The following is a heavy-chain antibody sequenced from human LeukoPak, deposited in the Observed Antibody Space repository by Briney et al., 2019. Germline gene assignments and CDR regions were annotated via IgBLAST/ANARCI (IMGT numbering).Heavy chain of an antibody. J-gene: IGHJ4*02. CDR1: GGSFSGYY. CDR2: INHSGST. Sequence: SETLSLTCAVYGGSFSGYYWSWIRQPPGKGLEWIGEINHSGSTNYNPSLKSRVTISVDTSKNQFSLKLSSVTAADTAVYYYARSDYGGNSGFDYWGQGTLVTVSS. D-gene: IGHD4-23*01. CDR3: ARSDYGGNSGFDY. V-gene: IGHV4-34*01.